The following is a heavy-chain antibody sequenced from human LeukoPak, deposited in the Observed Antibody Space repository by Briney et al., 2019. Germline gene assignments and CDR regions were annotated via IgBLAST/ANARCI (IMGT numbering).Heavy chain of an antibody. CDR3: AKDPRAMGRYFFDD. D-gene: IGHD1-14*01. Sequence: GGSLRLSCVASQFTFHTYAMSWVRQRPGKGPEWVSMISSSGETTDYAESVKGRFIISRDNTKNTLYLQLESPRVDDTAIYYFAKDPRAMGRYFFDDWGQGSLVIVSS. CDR2: ISSSGETT. V-gene: IGHV3-23*01. J-gene: IGHJ4*01. CDR1: QFTFHTYA.